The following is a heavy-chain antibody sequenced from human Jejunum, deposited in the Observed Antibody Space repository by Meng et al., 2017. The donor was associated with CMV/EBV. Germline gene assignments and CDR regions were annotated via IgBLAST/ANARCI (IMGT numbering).Heavy chain of an antibody. D-gene: IGHD2-15*01. CDR2: ISGSGGNT. Sequence: LEPSCSASGFPFGKPSMGWVPQAPGEGLEWVASISGSGGNTYYADSVKGRFTISRDNSKNTLYLQMNSLRADDTAVYYCARLSDSWGQGTLVTVSS. CDR3: ARLSDS. J-gene: IGHJ4*02. V-gene: IGHV3-23*01. CDR1: GFPFGKPS.